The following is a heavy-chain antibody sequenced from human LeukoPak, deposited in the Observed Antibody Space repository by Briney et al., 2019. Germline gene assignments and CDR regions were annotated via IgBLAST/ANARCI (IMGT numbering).Heavy chain of an antibody. CDR1: GYTFTGYY. CDR2: INPNSGGT. D-gene: IGHD3-10*01. V-gene: IGHV1-2*02. CDR3: ARDLGFKGGRSSYYYGSGSYQQRDYYYYYMDV. Sequence: GASVKVSCKASGYTFTGYYMHWVRQAPGQGLEWMGWINPNSGGTNYAQKFQGRVTMTRDTSISTAYMELSRLRSDDTAVYYCARDLGFKGGRSSYYYGSGSYQQRDYYYYYMDVWGKGTTVTISS. J-gene: IGHJ6*03.